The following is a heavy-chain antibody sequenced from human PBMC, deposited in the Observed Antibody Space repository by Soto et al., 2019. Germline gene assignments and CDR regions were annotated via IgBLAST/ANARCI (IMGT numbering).Heavy chain of an antibody. D-gene: IGHD4-17*01. CDR3: ARPFGGYGDYAWSLRY. CDR1: GYTFSGYA. Sequence: QVQLVQSGAEVKKPGASVKVSCKASGYTFSGYAMGWVRQAPGQGLEWKGWISAYNGNTDYAQKFQGRLTMTTDTSTSTAYMELRSLTADDTAVYYCARPFGGYGDYAWSLRYWGQGTLVTVSS. CDR2: ISAYNGNT. J-gene: IGHJ4*02. V-gene: IGHV1-18*01.